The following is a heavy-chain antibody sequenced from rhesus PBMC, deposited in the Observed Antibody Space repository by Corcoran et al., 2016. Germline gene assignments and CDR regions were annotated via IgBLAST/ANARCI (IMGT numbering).Heavy chain of an antibody. D-gene: IGHD3-34*01. Sequence: QVRLQESGPGLVKSSETLSLTCAVSGGSMSESSFWNWIRQPPGKGLEWIGNIYANSVTTYNPSLKSRVTISKDTSNNQCFLKVTSVTAADTAVYYCASPFERGRFEVWGAGILVTVSS. J-gene: IGHJ5-1*01. CDR1: GGSMSESSF. CDR2: IYANSVTT. CDR3: ASPFERGRFEV. V-gene: IGHV4S9*01.